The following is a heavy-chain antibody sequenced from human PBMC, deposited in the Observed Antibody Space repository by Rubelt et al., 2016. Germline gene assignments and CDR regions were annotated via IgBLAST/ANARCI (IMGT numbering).Heavy chain of an antibody. CDR3: ARTRGQGHFDY. J-gene: IGHJ4*01. D-gene: IGHD2-15*01. CDR2: INHSGSI. V-gene: IGHV4-34*01. CDR1: GGSFSGYY. Sequence: QVQLQQWGAGLLKPSETLSLTCAVYGGSFSGYYWSWIRQPPGKGLEWIGEINHSGSINYNPSLKSRLSISVNTSANQFSLILTSVAAADTAVYSCARTRGQGHFDYWGHGTLVTVSS.